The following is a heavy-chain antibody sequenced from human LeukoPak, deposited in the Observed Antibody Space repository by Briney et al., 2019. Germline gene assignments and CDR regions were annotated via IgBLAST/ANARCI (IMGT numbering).Heavy chain of an antibody. J-gene: IGHJ4*02. CDR3: VSFYETY. Sequence: PGGSLPLSCEASGTYCMHWVRQAPGKELGWVSHINNDGSWTSYADSVKSRFTISKHNAKNTVYLQVNNLRAEDTAVYYCVSFYETYWGRGTLVTVSS. D-gene: IGHD2-2*01. CDR1: GTYC. V-gene: IGHV3-74*01. CDR2: INNDGSWT.